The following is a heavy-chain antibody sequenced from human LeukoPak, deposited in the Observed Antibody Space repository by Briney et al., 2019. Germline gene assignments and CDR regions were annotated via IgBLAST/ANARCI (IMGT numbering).Heavy chain of an antibody. CDR3: ARGGGSYGDYSLWLGY. CDR1: GYTFSSYG. Sequence: ASVKVSCKASGYTFSSYGFSWVRRAPGQGLEWMGWISAYTGHTMFAQKYQGRVTMTTDTSTSTAYMELRSLRSDDTAVYYCARGGGSYGDYSLWLGYWGQGTLVTASS. D-gene: IGHD4-17*01. CDR2: ISAYTGHT. J-gene: IGHJ4*02. V-gene: IGHV1-18*01.